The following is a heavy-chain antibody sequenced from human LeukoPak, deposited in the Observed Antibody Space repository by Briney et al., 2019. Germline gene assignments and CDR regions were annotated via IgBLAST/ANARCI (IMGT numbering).Heavy chain of an antibody. CDR2: IGSSSISI. J-gene: IGHJ4*02. D-gene: IGHD1-14*01. V-gene: IGHV3-21*01. CDR3: AREKAEDFDY. CDR1: GFTFSSYS. Sequence: PGGSLRLSCAAPGFTFSSYSLNWVRQAPGMGLEWVSSIGSSSISIYYADSVKGRFTTSRDNAKNSLYLQMNSLRPDDTAVYFCAREKAEDFDYWGQGTLVTVSS.